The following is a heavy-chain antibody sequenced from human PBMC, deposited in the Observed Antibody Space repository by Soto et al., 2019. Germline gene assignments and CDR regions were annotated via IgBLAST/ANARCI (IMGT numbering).Heavy chain of an antibody. Sequence: SETLSLTCSVSSASMVSYFWGWMRQPPGKGLEWIGNIHYSGNTNINPSLRSRVTMSADTSRNQFSLKLSSVTAADTAVYFCARDLSYGSRTNNWFGPWGQGTLVTVSS. V-gene: IGHV4-59*01. D-gene: IGHD3-10*01. CDR2: IHYSGNT. J-gene: IGHJ5*02. CDR1: SASMVSYF. CDR3: ARDLSYGSRTNNWFGP.